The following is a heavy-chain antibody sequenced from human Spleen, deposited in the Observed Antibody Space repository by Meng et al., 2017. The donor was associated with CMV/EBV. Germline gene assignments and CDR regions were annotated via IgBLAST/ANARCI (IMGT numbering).Heavy chain of an antibody. D-gene: IGHD6-6*01. Sequence: GESLKISCAASGFTFSSYDMHWVRQATGKGLEWVSAIGTAGDTYYPGSVKGRFTISRENAKNSLYLQMNSLRAEDTAVYYCARDRHSSSYYFDYWGQGTLVTVSS. CDR3: ARDRHSSSYYFDY. V-gene: IGHV3-13*01. CDR1: GFTFSSYD. CDR2: IGTAGDT. J-gene: IGHJ4*02.